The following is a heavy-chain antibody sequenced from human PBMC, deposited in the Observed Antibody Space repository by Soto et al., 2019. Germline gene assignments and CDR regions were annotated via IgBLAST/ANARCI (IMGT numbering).Heavy chain of an antibody. Sequence: SETLSLTCTVSGGSISSYYWSWIRQPPGKGLEWIGYIYYSGSTNYNPSLKSRVTISVDTSKNQFSLKLSSVTAADTAVYYCARVHYYGSGSYNPDYFDYWGQGTLVTRLL. CDR1: GGSISSYY. CDR3: ARVHYYGSGSYNPDYFDY. V-gene: IGHV4-59*01. J-gene: IGHJ4*02. D-gene: IGHD3-10*01. CDR2: IYYSGST.